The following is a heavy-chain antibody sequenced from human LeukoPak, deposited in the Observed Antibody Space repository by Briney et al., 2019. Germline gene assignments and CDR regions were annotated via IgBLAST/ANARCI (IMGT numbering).Heavy chain of an antibody. Sequence: GASVKVSCKASGGTFSSYAISWVRQAPGRGLEWMGRIIPIFGTANYAQKFQGRVTITTDESTSTAYMELSSLRSEDTAVYYCARESGSSGPTDSPELDYWGQGTLVTVSS. V-gene: IGHV1-69*05. D-gene: IGHD3-10*01. CDR2: IIPIFGTA. CDR1: GGTFSSYA. J-gene: IGHJ4*02. CDR3: ARESGSSGPTDSPELDY.